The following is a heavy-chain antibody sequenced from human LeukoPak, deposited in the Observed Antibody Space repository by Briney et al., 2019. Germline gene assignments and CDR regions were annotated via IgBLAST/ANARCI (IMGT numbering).Heavy chain of an antibody. J-gene: IGHJ6*02. CDR2: FDPEDGET. CDR1: GYTLTELS. D-gene: IGHD2-21*02. CDR3: GGDWMYGMDV. Sequence: ASVKVSCRVSGYTLTELSMHWVRQAPGKGLEWMGGFDPEDGETIYAQKFQGRVTMTEDTSTDTAYMELSSLRSEDTAVYYCGGDWMYGMDVWGQGTTVTVSS. V-gene: IGHV1-24*01.